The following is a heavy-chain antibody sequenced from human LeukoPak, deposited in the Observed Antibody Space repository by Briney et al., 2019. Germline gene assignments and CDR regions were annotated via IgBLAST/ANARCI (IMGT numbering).Heavy chain of an antibody. V-gene: IGHV4-34*01. J-gene: IGHJ5*02. CDR3: ARGAITMGQGASFDP. Sequence: PSETLSLTCAVYGGSFSGYYWSWIRQPPGKGLEWIGEINHSGSTNYNPSLKSRVTISVDTSKNQFSLKLSSVTAADTAVYYCARGAITMGQGASFDPWGQGTLVTVSS. CDR2: INHSGST. CDR1: GGSFSGYY. D-gene: IGHD3-10*01.